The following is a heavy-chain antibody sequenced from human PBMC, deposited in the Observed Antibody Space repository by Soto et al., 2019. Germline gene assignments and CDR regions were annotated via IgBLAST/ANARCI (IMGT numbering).Heavy chain of an antibody. CDR2: IYYSGST. J-gene: IGHJ3*02. D-gene: IGHD5-12*01. Sequence: SETLSLTCTVSGGSISSSSYYWGWIRQPPGKGLEWIGSIYYSGSTYYNPSLKSRVTISVDTSKNQFSLKLSSVTAADTAVYYCAREYSGYDNRGGDAFDIWGQGTMVTVSS. V-gene: IGHV4-39*01. CDR1: GGSISSSSYY. CDR3: AREYSGYDNRGGDAFDI.